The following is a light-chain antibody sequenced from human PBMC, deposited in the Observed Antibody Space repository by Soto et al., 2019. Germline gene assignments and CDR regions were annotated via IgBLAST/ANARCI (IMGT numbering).Light chain of an antibody. CDR2: WAS. CDR3: QQYYSTPQT. V-gene: IGKV4-1*01. J-gene: IGKJ2*01. CDR1: QSVLYSSNNKNY. Sequence: DIVMTKSPDSLAVSLGERATINCKSSQSVLYSSNNKNYLAWYQQKPGQPPKLLIYWASTRESGVPDRFSGSGSGTDFTLTSSSLQAEDVAVYYCQQYYSTPQTFGQGTKLEIK.